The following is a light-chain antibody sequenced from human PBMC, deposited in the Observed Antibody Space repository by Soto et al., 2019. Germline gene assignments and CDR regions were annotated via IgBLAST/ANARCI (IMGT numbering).Light chain of an antibody. CDR3: SSYTRGNTYV. Sequence: QSVLTQPASVSGSPGQSITISCTGTSSDIGGYNSVSWYQQHPRKAPKLMIYEVTNRPSGISNRFSGSKSGNTASLTISGLQAEDEADYYCSSYTRGNTYVFGTRTKLTVL. V-gene: IGLV2-14*01. CDR2: EVT. CDR1: SSDIGGYNS. J-gene: IGLJ1*01.